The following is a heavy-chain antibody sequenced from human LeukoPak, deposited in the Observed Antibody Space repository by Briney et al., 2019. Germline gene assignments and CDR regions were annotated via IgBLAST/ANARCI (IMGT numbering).Heavy chain of an antibody. V-gene: IGHV3-23*01. Sequence: PGGSLRLSCAASGFTFSRYSMSWVRQAPGKELEWVSIISDSDANTYDADAVRGRFTISRDNSKNTLYLQMNSLRAEDTAVYYCAKGGEQVTWNFQNWGQGTLVTVSS. CDR3: AKGGEQVTWNFQN. CDR1: GFTFSRYS. J-gene: IGHJ1*01. CDR2: ISDSDANT. D-gene: IGHD1/OR15-1a*01.